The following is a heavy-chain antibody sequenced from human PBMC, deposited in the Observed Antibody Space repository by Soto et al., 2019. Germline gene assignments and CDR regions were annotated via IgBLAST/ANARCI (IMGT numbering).Heavy chain of an antibody. CDR2: IIPIFGTA. V-gene: IGHV1-69*06. CDR1: GGTFSSYA. D-gene: IGHD2-2*01. CDR3: ARGAVGYCGSTSCLHYYYYGMDV. Sequence: QVQLVQSGAEVKKPGSSVKVSCKASGGTFSSYAISWVRQAPGQGLEWMGGIIPIFGTANYAQKFQGRVTITADKSTSTAYMELSSLRSEDTAVYYCARGAVGYCGSTSCLHYYYYGMDVWGQGTTVTVSS. J-gene: IGHJ6*02.